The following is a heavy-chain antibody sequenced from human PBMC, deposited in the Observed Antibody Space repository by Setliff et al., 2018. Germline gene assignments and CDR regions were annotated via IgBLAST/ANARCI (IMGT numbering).Heavy chain of an antibody. D-gene: IGHD2-2*01. V-gene: IGHV4-34*01. CDR1: GASFSDYY. Sequence: PSETLSLTCTVYGASFSDYYWGWIRQPPGKGLEWIAEINHSGSTNYNPSLKSRVTISVDTSKNQFSLKLSSVTAADTAVYYFRLAHCSNNCEEALDYWSQGTLVTVSS. CDR2: INHSGST. CDR3: RLAHCSNNCEEALDY. J-gene: IGHJ4*02.